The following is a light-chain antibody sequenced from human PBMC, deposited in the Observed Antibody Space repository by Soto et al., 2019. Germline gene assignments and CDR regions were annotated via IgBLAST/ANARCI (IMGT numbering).Light chain of an antibody. Sequence: EIVMTQSPATLSASPGERVTLSCRASQSVSDNLAWYQQKPGQAPRLLIYGASTRATTIPARFSGSGSGTEFNLTISSLQSEDFAVYYCQQSNNWPYTFGQGTKLDIK. CDR1: QSVSDN. J-gene: IGKJ2*01. CDR2: GAS. V-gene: IGKV3-15*01. CDR3: QQSNNWPYT.